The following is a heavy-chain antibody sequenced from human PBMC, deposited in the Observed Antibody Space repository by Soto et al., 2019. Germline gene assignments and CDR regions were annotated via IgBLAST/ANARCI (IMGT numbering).Heavy chain of an antibody. CDR1: GFTFRSYW. CDR3: ARSRYYYGSSGYYFDY. J-gene: IGHJ4*02. CDR2: INRDDSSA. V-gene: IGHV3-74*01. Sequence: GGSLRLSCAASGFTFRSYWMHWVRQAPGKGLVWVSRINRDDSSASYADSVKGRFTISRDNATNTLYLQMNSLRAEDTAVYYCARSRYYYGSSGYYFDYWGQGTLVTVSS. D-gene: IGHD3-22*01.